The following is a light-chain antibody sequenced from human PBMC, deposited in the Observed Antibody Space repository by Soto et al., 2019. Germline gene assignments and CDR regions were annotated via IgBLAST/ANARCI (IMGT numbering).Light chain of an antibody. V-gene: IGKV3-20*01. J-gene: IGKJ1*01. CDR3: QQYISSPRT. CDR1: QSVSSHY. CDR2: GAS. Sequence: EIVLTQSPGTLSLSPGERATLSCRASQSVSSHYLAWYQQKPGQAPRLLTYGASSRATGIPDRFSDSGSGTDFTLTISRLEPEDFAVYYCQQYISSPRTFGQGTKVDIK.